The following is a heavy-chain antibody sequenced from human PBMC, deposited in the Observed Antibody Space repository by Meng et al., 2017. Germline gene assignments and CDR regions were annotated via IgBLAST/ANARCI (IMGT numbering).Heavy chain of an antibody. CDR1: GYTFTSYG. D-gene: IGHD2-15*01. J-gene: IGHJ5*02. CDR2: ISTNPGNP. Sequence: QVLWVGSGAEGKKPGASVKVSCKASGYTFTSYGISWVRQAPGQGLEWMGWISTNPGNPTYAQGFTGRFVFSLDTSVSTAYLQISSLKAEDTAVYYCARLVAGTFGQLFDPWGQGTLVTVSS. CDR3: ARLVAGTFGQLFDP. V-gene: IGHV7-4-1*02.